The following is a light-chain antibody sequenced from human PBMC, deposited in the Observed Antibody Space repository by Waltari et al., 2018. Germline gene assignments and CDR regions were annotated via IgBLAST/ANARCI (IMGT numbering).Light chain of an antibody. Sequence: QSALTQPASVSGSPGQSITISCKGTSSEIGTYTLFSWYQQHPGRAPKFIIYEVNKRPSGVSNRFSGSKSGYTASLTVSGLQTEDESDYYCCSYAGDSLWVFGGGTKLTVL. CDR1: SSEIGTYTL. CDR2: EVN. V-gene: IGLV2-23*02. J-gene: IGLJ3*02. CDR3: CSYAGDSLWV.